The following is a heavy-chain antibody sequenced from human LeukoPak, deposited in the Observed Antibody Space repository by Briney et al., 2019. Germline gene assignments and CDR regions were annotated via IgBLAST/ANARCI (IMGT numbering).Heavy chain of an antibody. CDR3: AKERASSSWKGMDV. D-gene: IGHD6-13*01. CDR1: GFTFTSYA. J-gene: IGHJ6*02. V-gene: IGHV3-23*01. Sequence: PGGSLRPSCAVSGFTFTSYAMSWVRQAPGKGLEWVSAISGSGGSTCYADSVKGRFTIARDNSKNTLYLQMNSLRGEDTAVYYCAKERASSSWKGMDVWGQGTTVTVSS. CDR2: ISGSGGST.